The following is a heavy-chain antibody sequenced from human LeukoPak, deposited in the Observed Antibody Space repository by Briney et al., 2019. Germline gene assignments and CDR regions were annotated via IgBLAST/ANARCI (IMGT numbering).Heavy chain of an antibody. V-gene: IGHV3-30*18. Sequence: GGSLRLSCAASGFTFSDYYMSWVRQAPGKGLEWVAVISYDGSNKYYADSVKGRFTISRDNSKNTLYLQMNSLRAEDTAVYYCAKDSRDYDFWSGQEDVWGQGTTVTVSS. CDR1: GFTFSDYY. CDR3: AKDSRDYDFWSGQEDV. CDR2: ISYDGSNK. J-gene: IGHJ6*02. D-gene: IGHD3-3*01.